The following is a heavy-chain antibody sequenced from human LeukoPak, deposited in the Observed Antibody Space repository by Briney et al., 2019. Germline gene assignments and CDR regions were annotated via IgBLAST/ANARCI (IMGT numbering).Heavy chain of an antibody. CDR1: GGSISSYY. CDR3: ARGLPYYYDSSGYLEPFDY. J-gene: IGHJ4*02. Sequence: SETLSLTCTVSGGSISSYYWSWIRQPPGKGLEWIGYIYYSGSTNYNPSLKSRVTISVDTSKNQFSLKLSSVTAADTAVYYCARGLPYYYDSSGYLEPFDYWGQGTLVTVSS. D-gene: IGHD3-22*01. CDR2: IYYSGST. V-gene: IGHV4-59*08.